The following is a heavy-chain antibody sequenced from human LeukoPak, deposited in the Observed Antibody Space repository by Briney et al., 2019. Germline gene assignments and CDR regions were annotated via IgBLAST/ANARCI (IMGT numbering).Heavy chain of an antibody. V-gene: IGHV4-34*01. CDR3: ARHDSSGYYQIDY. D-gene: IGHD3-22*01. CDR2: INHSGST. J-gene: IGHJ4*02. Sequence: SETLSLTCAVYGGSFSGYYWSWIRQPPGKGLEWIGEINHSGSTNYNPSLKSRVTISVDTSKNQFSLKLSSVTAADTAVYYCARHDSSGYYQIDYWGQGTLVTVSS. CDR1: GGSFSGYY.